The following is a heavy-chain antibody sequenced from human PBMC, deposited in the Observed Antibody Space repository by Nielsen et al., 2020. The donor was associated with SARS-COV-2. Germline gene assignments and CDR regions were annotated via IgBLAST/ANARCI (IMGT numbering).Heavy chain of an antibody. CDR1: GYSFTSYW. J-gene: IGHJ6*02. CDR2: IYPGDSDT. V-gene: IGHV5-51*01. Sequence: GESLKISCKGSGYSFTSYWIGWVRQMPGKGLEWMGIIYPGDSDTRYSPSFQGQVTISADKSISTAYLQWSSLKASDTAMYYCARHRGGNPLFWYYYYGMDVWGQGTTVTVSS. D-gene: IGHD4-23*01. CDR3: ARHRGGNPLFWYYYYGMDV.